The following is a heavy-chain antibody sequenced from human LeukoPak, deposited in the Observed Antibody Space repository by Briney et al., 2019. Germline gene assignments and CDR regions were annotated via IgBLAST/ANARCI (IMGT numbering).Heavy chain of an antibody. CDR2: IYHSGST. Sequence: SETLSLTCAVSGVSISSGGYSWSWIRQPPGKALEWLGYIYHSGSTYHSPSLKGRVTISVDRSKNQFSLKLSSVTAADTAVYYCARLDSSSWYGGGALDYWGQGTLVTVSS. D-gene: IGHD6-13*01. CDR1: GVSISSGGYS. CDR3: ARLDSSSWYGGGALDY. J-gene: IGHJ4*02. V-gene: IGHV4-30-2*01.